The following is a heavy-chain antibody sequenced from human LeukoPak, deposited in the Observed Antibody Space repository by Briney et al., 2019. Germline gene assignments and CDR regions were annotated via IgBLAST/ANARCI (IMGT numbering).Heavy chain of an antibody. CDR2: INHSGST. CDR1: GGSFSGYY. D-gene: IGHD3-10*01. J-gene: IGHJ5*02. CDR3: ARGYNFRHYYGSGRLNWFDP. Sequence: SETLSLTCAVYGGSFSGYYWRWLRQAPGKGGEGSGEINHSGSTNYNPSLKRGVIISVDTSKKEFLLKRRSVTAEDTAVYYCARGYNFRHYYGSGRLNWFDPWGQGTLVTVSS. V-gene: IGHV4-34*01.